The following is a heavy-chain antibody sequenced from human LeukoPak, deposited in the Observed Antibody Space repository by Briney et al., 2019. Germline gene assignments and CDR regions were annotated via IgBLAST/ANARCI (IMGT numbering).Heavy chain of an antibody. CDR3: AKSPLPTEDYYFDC. CDR2: ISYDGSNK. CDR1: GFTFSSYG. V-gene: IGHV3-30*18. J-gene: IGHJ4*02. D-gene: IGHD3/OR15-3a*01. Sequence: GGSLRLSCAASGFTFSSYGMHWVRQAPGKGLEWVAVISYDGSNKYYADSVKGRFTISGDNSKNTLYLQMNSLRAEDTAVYYCAKSPLPTEDYYFDCWGQGTLVTVSS.